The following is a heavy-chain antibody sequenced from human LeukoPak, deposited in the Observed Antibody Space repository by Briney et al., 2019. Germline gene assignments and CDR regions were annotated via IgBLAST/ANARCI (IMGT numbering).Heavy chain of an antibody. D-gene: IGHD3-3*01. CDR3: ARGALRFYYFDY. J-gene: IGHJ4*02. CDR2: IYSGGST. Sequence: GGSLRLSCAASGFTVSSNYMSWVRQAPAKGQEWVSVIYSGGSTYYADSVKGRFTISRDNSKNTLYLQMNSLRAEDTAVYYCARGALRFYYFDYWGQGTLVTVSS. CDR1: GFTVSSNY. V-gene: IGHV3-53*01.